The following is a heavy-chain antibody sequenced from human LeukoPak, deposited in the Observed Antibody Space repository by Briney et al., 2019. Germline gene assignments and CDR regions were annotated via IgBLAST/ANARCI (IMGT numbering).Heavy chain of an antibody. D-gene: IGHD4-17*01. V-gene: IGHV3-21*01. CDR2: ISSSSSYI. CDR3: ARDGSPTVTTFDY. CDR1: GFTFSSYS. Sequence: TGGSLRLSCAASGFTFSSYSMNWVRQAPGKGLEWVSSISSSSSYIYYADSVKGRFTISRDNAKNSLYLQMNSLRAEDTTVYYCARDGSPTVTTFDYWGQGTLVTVSS. J-gene: IGHJ4*02.